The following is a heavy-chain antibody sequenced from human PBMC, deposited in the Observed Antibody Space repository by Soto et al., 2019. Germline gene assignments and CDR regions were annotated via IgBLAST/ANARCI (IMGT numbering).Heavy chain of an antibody. CDR2: VYHSGST. V-gene: IGHV4-30-2*01. D-gene: IGHD2-15*01. CDR3: ARGVSSSQKRFYYRMDV. J-gene: IGHJ6*02. Sequence: SETLSLTCAVSGGSIRSGGYSWSWIRQPPGKGLEWIGYVYHSGSTYYSSSLKSRVTISVDMSKNQISLKLTSVTAADTAVYYCARGVSSSQKRFYYRMDVWGQGTTVTVYS. CDR1: GGSIRSGGYS.